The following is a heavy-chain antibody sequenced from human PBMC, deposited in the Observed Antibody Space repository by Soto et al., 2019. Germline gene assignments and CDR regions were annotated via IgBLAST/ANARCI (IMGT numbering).Heavy chain of an antibody. CDR3: ARGGVPAAMSY. Sequence: EVQLVESGGGLVQPGGSLRLSCAASGFTFSSFWMHWVRQAPGEGLVWVSRINSDGSNTNYADSVKGRFTISRDNAKNTLYRQMNALGAEDAAVYYCARGGVPAAMSYWGQGTLVTVSS. CDR2: INSDGSNT. D-gene: IGHD2-2*01. V-gene: IGHV3-74*01. J-gene: IGHJ4*02. CDR1: GFTFSSFW.